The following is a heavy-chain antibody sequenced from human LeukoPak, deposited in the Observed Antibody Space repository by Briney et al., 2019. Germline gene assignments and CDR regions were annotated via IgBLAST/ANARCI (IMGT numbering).Heavy chain of an antibody. CDR1: GYTFTSYD. J-gene: IGHJ4*02. D-gene: IGHD5-24*01. V-gene: IGHV1-8*01. CDR2: MNTNNGNT. Sequence: ASVKVSCNASGYTFTSYDINRVRQATGQGLEWMGWMNTNNGNTGYAQTFQGRVTMTRNTSISTAYMELSRLRSEDTAVYYCATDRSVMATILRYWGQGTLVTVSS. CDR3: ATDRSVMATILRY.